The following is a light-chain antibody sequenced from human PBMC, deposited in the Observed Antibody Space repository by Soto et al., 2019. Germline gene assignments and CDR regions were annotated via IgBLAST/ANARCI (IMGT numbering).Light chain of an antibody. J-gene: IGKJ2*01. CDR3: QQYGTSLST. CDR1: QSVNSNY. Sequence: EIVLTQSPGTLSLSPGERATLSCRASQSVNSNYLAWYQHKPGQAPRRLIYGASSRATGIPDRFRGSGYGTDFTLTISRLEPEDFALYYCQQYGTSLSTFGQGTKLEIK. V-gene: IGKV3-20*01. CDR2: GAS.